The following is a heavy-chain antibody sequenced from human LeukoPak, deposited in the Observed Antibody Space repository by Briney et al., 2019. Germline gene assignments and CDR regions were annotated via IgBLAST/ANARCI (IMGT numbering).Heavy chain of an antibody. J-gene: IGHJ6*03. CDR2: MNPNSGNT. D-gene: IGHD3-16*01. CDR1: GYTFTSYD. CDR3: ARGLRGTGRNYYYYMDV. V-gene: IGHV1-8*01. Sequence: ASVKLSCKASGYTFTSYDINWVRQATGQGLEWMGWMNPNSGNTGYAQKFQGRVTMTRNTSISTAYMELSSLRSEDTAVYYCARGLRGTGRNYYYYMDVWGKGTTVTVSS.